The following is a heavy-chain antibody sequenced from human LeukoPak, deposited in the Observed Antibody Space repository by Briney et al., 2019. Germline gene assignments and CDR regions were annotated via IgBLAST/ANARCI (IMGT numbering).Heavy chain of an antibody. D-gene: IGHD5-24*01. CDR2: ISAYSGNT. CDR1: GYTFTSYG. J-gene: IGHJ3*02. V-gene: IGHV1-18*01. CDR3: ARGTQRKGRAFDI. Sequence: RASVKVSCKTSGYTFTSYGISRVRQAPGQGLEWLGWISAYSGNTNYAQKLQGRVTMTTDTSTSTAYMELRSLRSDDTAVYYCARGTQRKGRAFDIWGQGTMVTVSS.